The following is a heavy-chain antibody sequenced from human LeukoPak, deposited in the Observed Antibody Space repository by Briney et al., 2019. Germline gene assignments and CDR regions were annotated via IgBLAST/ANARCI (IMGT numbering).Heavy chain of an antibody. D-gene: IGHD1-26*01. CDR3: ARDSGDSGSLSYFDY. CDR1: GFTSSSYS. V-gene: IGHV3-21*01. J-gene: IGHJ4*02. Sequence: PGGSLRLSCAASGFTSSSYSMNWVRQAPGKGLEWVSSISSSSSYIYYADSVKGRFTISRDNAKNSLYLQMNSLRAEDTAVYYCARDSGDSGSLSYFDYWGQGTLVTVSS. CDR2: ISSSSSYI.